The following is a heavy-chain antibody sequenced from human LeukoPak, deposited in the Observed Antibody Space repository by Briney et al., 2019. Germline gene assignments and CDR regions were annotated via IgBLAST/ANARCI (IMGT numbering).Heavy chain of an antibody. CDR3: AKDRWYCSSTSCDTTD. CDR1: GFTFSSYA. J-gene: IGHJ4*02. V-gene: IGHV3-23*01. D-gene: IGHD2-2*02. Sequence: PGGSLRLSCAASGFTFSSYAMSWVRQAPGKGLEWVSAISGSGGSTYYADSVKGRFTISRDNSKNTLYLQMNSLRAEDTAVYYCAKDRWYCSSTSCDTTDWGQGTLVTVSS. CDR2: ISGSGGST.